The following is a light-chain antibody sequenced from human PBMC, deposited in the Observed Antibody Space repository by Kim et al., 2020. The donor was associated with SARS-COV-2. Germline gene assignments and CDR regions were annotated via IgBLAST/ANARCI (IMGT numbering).Light chain of an antibody. Sequence: PGQRVTISCSGSSSNIGSNYVYWYQQIPGTAPKLLIYRNNQRPSGVPDRFSGSKSGTSASLAISGLRSEDEADYYCAAWDDSLSVVFGGGTQLTVL. CDR3: AAWDDSLSVV. V-gene: IGLV1-47*01. CDR1: SSNIGSNY. J-gene: IGLJ2*01. CDR2: RNN.